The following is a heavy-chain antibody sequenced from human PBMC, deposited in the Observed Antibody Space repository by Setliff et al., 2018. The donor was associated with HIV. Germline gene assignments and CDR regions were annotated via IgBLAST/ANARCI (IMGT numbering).Heavy chain of an antibody. V-gene: IGHV4-59*01. CDR3: ARLRGLARIYFYYYMDV. D-gene: IGHD3-9*01. CDR1: GDSISSNS. J-gene: IGHJ6*03. Sequence: SETLSLTCTVSGDSISSNSWSWIRQPPGGGLEFIGYIPYSGSTNYNPSLKSRITISVDTSKSRFSLKLMSVTAADTAVYYCARLRGLARIYFYYYMDVWGKGTTVTVSS. CDR2: IPYSGST.